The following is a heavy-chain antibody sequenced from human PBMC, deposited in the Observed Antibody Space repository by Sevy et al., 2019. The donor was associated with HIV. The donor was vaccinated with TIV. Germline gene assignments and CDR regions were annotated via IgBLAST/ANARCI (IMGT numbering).Heavy chain of an antibody. J-gene: IGHJ3*02. CDR1: GDTFSTYG. CDR3: GGEGGVATTGDHDAFDI. V-gene: IGHV1-69*13. CDR2: IIPIFGTP. D-gene: IGHD7-27*01. Sequence: ASVKVSCKASGDTFSTYGLSWVRQAPGQGLEWMGGIIPIFGTPNYAQKFQGRVTITADESASTAYMELSSLRSEDTALYYGGGEGGVATTGDHDAFDIWGHGTLVTVS.